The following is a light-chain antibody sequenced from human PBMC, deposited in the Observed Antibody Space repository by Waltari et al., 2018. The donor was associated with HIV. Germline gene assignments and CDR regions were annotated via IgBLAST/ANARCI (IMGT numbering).Light chain of an antibody. CDR3: SSYTSSRSYV. CDR2: AVS. V-gene: IGLV2-14*03. CDR1: SSDVGGYNY. Sequence: QSALTQPASVSGSPGQSLTISCTGTSSDVGGYNYGSWYQQHPGKAPKLIIYAVSNRPSGVSNRFSGSKSGNTASLTISGLQAEDEADYYCSSYTSSRSYVFGTGTRVTV. J-gene: IGLJ1*01.